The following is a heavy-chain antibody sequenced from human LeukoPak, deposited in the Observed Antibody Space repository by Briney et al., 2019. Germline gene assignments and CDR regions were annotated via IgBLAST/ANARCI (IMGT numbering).Heavy chain of an antibody. CDR1: SVTISSFY. CDR2: IYYSGST. V-gene: IGHV4-59*01. Sequence: PSETLSLTCTVSSVTISSFYWSRIPRAPGKGRVRLGHIYYSGSTNYNHSHESRVTISVDTSQNQCSLKLSSVSAADTAVYYCARGKVYGDYECVKGWLDPWGQGTLVTVSS. D-gene: IGHD4-17*01. CDR3: ARGKVYGDYECVKGWLDP. J-gene: IGHJ5*02.